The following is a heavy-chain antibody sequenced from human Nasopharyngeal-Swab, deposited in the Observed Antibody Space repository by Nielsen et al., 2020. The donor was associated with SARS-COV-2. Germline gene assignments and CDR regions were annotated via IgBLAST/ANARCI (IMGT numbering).Heavy chain of an antibody. J-gene: IGHJ4*02. CDR3: TTVAGSYGRFDY. CDR2: FDPEDGET. D-gene: IGHD1-26*01. V-gene: IGHV1-24*01. CDR1: GYTLTELS. Sequence: VKVSCKVSGYTLTELSMHWVRQAPGKGLEWVGGFDPEDGETIYAQKFQGRVTMTEDTSTDTACMELSSLTSEDTAVYYCTTVAGSYGRFDYWGQGTLVTVSS.